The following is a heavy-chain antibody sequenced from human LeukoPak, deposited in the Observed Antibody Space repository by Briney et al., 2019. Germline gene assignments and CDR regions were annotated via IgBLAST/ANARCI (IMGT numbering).Heavy chain of an antibody. CDR2: IYYTGTS. J-gene: IGHJ3*02. CDR3: ARQGIDAFDI. Sequence: PSDTLSLTCTVSGGPISSHYWSWIRQPPGKGLEWIAYIYYTGTSNYNPSLKSRVTLSVDTSKNQISLRLSSVTAADTAVYYCARQGIDAFDIWGQGTLVTVSS. CDR1: GGPISSHY. V-gene: IGHV4-59*08.